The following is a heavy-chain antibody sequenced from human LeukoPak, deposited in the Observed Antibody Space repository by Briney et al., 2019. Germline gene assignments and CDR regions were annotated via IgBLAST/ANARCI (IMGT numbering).Heavy chain of an antibody. D-gene: IGHD3-22*01. CDR3: AKEFPGDSSVFDY. J-gene: IGHJ4*02. V-gene: IGHV3-30*02. CDR1: GFTFSSYG. CDR2: IRYDGNNK. Sequence: GGSLRLSCAASGFTFSSYGMHWVRQAPGKGLEWVAFIRYDGNNKYYADSVKGRFTISRDNSQNTLYLQMNSLRVEDTAVYYCAKEFPGDSSVFDYWGQGTLVTVSS.